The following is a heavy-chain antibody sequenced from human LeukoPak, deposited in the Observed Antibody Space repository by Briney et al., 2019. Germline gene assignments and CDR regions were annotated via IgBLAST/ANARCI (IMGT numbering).Heavy chain of an antibody. V-gene: IGHV6-1*01. CDR2: TYYRSTWYN. J-gene: IGHJ5*02. D-gene: IGHD2-2*01. Sequence: SQTLSLTCAISGDSVSSSSVTWNWIRQSPSRGIEWLGRTYYRSTWYNDYAASVRGRITVNPDTSKNQFSLHLNSVTPEDTAVYYCARRLTQYDCFDPWGQGILVTVSS. CDR1: GDSVSSSSVT. CDR3: ARRLTQYDCFDP.